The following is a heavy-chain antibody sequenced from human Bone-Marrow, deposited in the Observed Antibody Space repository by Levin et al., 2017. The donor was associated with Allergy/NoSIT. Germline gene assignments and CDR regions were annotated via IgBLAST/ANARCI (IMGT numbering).Heavy chain of an antibody. J-gene: IGHJ4*02. CDR2: ISGSGSNT. CDR3: AGYDTSGYHSPFDY. CDR1: GLIFSNYA. D-gene: IGHD3-22*01. V-gene: IGHV3-23*01. Sequence: GESLKISCAASGLIFSNYAMNWVRQAPGKGLEWVSQISGSGSNTHYADSVRGRFTFSRDNSNNTVYLQMNSLRADDTAVYYCAGYDTSGYHSPFDYWGQGPLVTVSS.